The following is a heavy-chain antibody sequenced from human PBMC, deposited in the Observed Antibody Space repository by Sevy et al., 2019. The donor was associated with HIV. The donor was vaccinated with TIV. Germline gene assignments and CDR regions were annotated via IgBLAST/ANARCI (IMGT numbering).Heavy chain of an antibody. CDR3: ARDPRKTASYYYYYGMDV. D-gene: IGHD5-18*01. V-gene: IGHV3-48*02. J-gene: IGHJ6*02. CDR1: GFTFSSYS. Sequence: GGSLRLSCAASGFTFSSYSMNWVRQAPGKGLEWVSYISSSSSTIYYADSVKGRSTISRDNAKNSLYLQMNSLRDEDTAVYYCARDPRKTASYYYYYGMDVWGQGTTVTVSS. CDR2: ISSSSSTI.